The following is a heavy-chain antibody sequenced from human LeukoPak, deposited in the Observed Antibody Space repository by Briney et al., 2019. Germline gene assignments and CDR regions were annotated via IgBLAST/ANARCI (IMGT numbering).Heavy chain of an antibody. CDR2: IYHSGST. Sequence: SGTLSLTCAVSGGSISTSNWWSWVRQPPGKGLEWIGEIYHSGSTNYNPSLKSRVTISVDKSKNQFSLQLSSVTAADTAVYYCARDGWLVRGVFDYWGQGTLVTVSS. CDR3: ARDGWLVRGVFDY. J-gene: IGHJ4*02. CDR1: GGSISTSNW. D-gene: IGHD3-10*01. V-gene: IGHV4-4*02.